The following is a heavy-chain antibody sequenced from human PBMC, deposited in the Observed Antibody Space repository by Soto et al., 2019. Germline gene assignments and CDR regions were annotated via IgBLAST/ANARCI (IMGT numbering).Heavy chain of an antibody. J-gene: IGHJ4*02. CDR1: RFALSGNG. CDR2: IWYDGSNK. CDR3: ARDQCGLRFGY. Sequence: LSYGEPRFALSGNGVHWGGQAPGKRLEWVPVIWYDGSNKYYADSVKGRFTISRDNSKNTLYLQMNSLRAEDTAVYYCARDQCGLRFGYCGEPPLLTVSS. V-gene: IGHV3-33*01. D-gene: IGHD1-26*01.